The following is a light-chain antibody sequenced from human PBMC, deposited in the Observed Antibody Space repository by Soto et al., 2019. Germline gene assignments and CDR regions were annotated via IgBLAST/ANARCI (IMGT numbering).Light chain of an antibody. CDR3: QQYGSSVT. Sequence: EIVLTQSPGTLSLSPGEIATLSCRASQSIRSHYLAWYQQKPGQAPRLLISGAHNRAPGIPDRFIGSESGTDFTLRISRLEPEDFAVDYWQQYGSSVTFGQGTKVEIK. J-gene: IGKJ1*01. CDR1: QSIRSHY. V-gene: IGKV3-20*01. CDR2: GAH.